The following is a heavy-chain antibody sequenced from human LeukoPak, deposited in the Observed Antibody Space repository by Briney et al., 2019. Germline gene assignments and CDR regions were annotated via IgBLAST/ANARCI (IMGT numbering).Heavy chain of an antibody. J-gene: IGHJ4*02. V-gene: IGHV1-18*01. CDR3: ARDADQWLVYPFDY. Sequence: ASVKVSCKASGYTSTSYGISWVRQAPGQGLEWMGWISVYNGNTNYAQKLQGRVTMTTDTSTSTAYMELRSLRSDDTAVYYCARDADQWLVYPFDYWGQGTLVTVSS. CDR2: ISVYNGNT. CDR1: GYTSTSYG. D-gene: IGHD6-19*01.